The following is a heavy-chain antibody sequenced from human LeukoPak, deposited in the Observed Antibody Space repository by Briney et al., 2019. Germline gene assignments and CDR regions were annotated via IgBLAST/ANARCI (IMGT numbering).Heavy chain of an antibody. CDR2: IWHDGSEK. V-gene: IGHV3-33*08. Sequence: GGSLRLSCAASGFTFSSFWMHWVRQASGKGLEWVAVIWHDGSEKYYADSVKGRVTVSRDNSKNTLYLQMNSLRAEDTAVYFCARDASSGSLHFDYWGQGLLVTVSS. CDR1: GFTFSSFW. J-gene: IGHJ4*02. CDR3: ARDASSGSLHFDY. D-gene: IGHD3-10*01.